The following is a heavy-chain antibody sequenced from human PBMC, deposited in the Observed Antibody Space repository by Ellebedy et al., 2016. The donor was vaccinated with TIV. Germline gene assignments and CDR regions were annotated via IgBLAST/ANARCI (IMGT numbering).Heavy chain of an antibody. CDR1: GYTLTELS. D-gene: IGHD2-21*02. V-gene: IGHV1-24*01. Sequence: AASVQVSCKVSGYTLTELSMHWVRQAPGKGLAWMGGFDPEDGETIYAQKFQGRVTMTEDTSTDTAYMELSSLRSEDTAVYYCATDCGGDCYSPEYFQHWGQGTLVTVSS. J-gene: IGHJ1*01. CDR2: FDPEDGET. CDR3: ATDCGGDCYSPEYFQH.